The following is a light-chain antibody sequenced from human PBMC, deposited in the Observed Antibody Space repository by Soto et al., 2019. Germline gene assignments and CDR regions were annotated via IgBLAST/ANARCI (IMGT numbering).Light chain of an antibody. Sequence: EIVMTQSPATLSVSPGERATLSCRASQSVSSNLAWYQQKPVQAPRLLIYGASTMATGIPARFSGSGSGTDFTLTVSRLQTEDFAVYYCQQYNNWPWTFGQGTKVEIK. V-gene: IGKV3-15*01. J-gene: IGKJ1*01. CDR2: GAS. CDR3: QQYNNWPWT. CDR1: QSVSSN.